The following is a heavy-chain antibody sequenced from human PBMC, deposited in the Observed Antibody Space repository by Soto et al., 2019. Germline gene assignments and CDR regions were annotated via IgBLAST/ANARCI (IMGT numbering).Heavy chain of an antibody. CDR2: IKNKANSYTT. Sequence: EVQLVESGGGLVQPEGSLRLSCAASGFTFSDHYMDWVRQAPGKGLEWVGRIKNKANSYTTEYAATVKGRFIISRDDSKISVFLQMNRLTTDDMAVYYCTRVMLGSSSASDYWGQGILVTVSS. V-gene: IGHV3-72*01. CDR1: GFTFSDHY. CDR3: TRVMLGSSSASDY. J-gene: IGHJ4*02. D-gene: IGHD6-13*01.